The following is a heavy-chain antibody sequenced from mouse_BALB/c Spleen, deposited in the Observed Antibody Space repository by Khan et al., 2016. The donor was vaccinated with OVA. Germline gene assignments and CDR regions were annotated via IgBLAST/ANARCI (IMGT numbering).Heavy chain of an antibody. V-gene: IGHV3-8*02. J-gene: IGHJ3*01. CDR2: ISYSGNT. CDR3: ACELRGFAY. CDR1: GDSITRGY. D-gene: IGHD1-1*01. Sequence: EVELVESGPSLVKPSQSLSLTCSVTGDSITRGYWNWIRKFPGNKLDYMGYISYSGNTYCNPSLKSRISITRDTSKNQYYLQLNSVTTEDTATYYCACELRGFAYWGQGTLVTVSA.